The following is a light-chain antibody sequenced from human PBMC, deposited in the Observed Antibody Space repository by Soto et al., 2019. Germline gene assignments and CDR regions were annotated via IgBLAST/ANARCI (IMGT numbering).Light chain of an antibody. CDR2: GAS. Sequence: EIVLTQSPGTLSLSPGERATLSCRASQSVSSSYLAWYQQKPGQAPRLLIYGASSRATGIPARFSGSGSGTDFTLTISSLEPEDFAVYYCQQRRGSFGQGTRLEIK. V-gene: IGKV3-20*01. CDR1: QSVSSSY. J-gene: IGKJ5*01. CDR3: QQRRGS.